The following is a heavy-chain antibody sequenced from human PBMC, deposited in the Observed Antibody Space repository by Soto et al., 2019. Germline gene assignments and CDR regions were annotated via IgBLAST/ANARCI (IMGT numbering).Heavy chain of an antibody. D-gene: IGHD2-2*02. V-gene: IGHV4-59*01. CDR2: IYNSGST. CDR3: ARGVYCSSISCYIRRAHTKLRFDT. Sequence: PSETLSLTCTVSGGSINSYYWNWIRQPPGKGLEWIGHIYNSGSTNYNPSLKSRVTISVDTFKNQFSLKLSSVTAADTAVYYCARGVYCSSISCYIRRAHTKLRFDTWGQGTLVTVSS. J-gene: IGHJ5*02. CDR1: GGSINSYY.